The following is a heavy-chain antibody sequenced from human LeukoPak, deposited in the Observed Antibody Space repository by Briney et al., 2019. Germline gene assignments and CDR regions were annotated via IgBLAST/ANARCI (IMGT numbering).Heavy chain of an antibody. Sequence: GRSLRLSCAASGFTFSSYGMHWVRQAPGKGLEWVAVISYDGSNKYYADSVKGRFTISRDNSKNTLYLQMNSLRAEDTAVYYCAKDRIGEVRGVIGYWGQGTLVTVSS. J-gene: IGHJ4*02. CDR1: GFTFSSYG. CDR3: AKDRIGEVRGVIGY. CDR2: ISYDGSNK. D-gene: IGHD3-10*01. V-gene: IGHV3-30*18.